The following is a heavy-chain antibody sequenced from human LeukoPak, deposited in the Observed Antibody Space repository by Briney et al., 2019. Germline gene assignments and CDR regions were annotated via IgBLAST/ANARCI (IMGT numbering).Heavy chain of an antibody. J-gene: IGHJ3*02. CDR2: IIPILGIA. Sequence: GASVKVSCKASGGTFSSYAISWARQAPGQGLEWMGRIIPILGIANYAQKFQGRVTITADKSTSTAYMELSSLRSEDTAVYYCARAGSCSGGSCYSPGAFDIWGQGTMVTVSS. V-gene: IGHV1-69*04. CDR1: GGTFSSYA. CDR3: ARAGSCSGGSCYSPGAFDI. D-gene: IGHD2-15*01.